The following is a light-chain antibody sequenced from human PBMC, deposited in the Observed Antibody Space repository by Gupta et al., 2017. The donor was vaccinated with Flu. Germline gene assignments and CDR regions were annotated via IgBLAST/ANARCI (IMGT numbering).Light chain of an antibody. CDR3: AAWDNSINWV. CDR1: SSNIGSNY. Sequence: QSVLTQPPSASGTPGQRVTISCSGSSSNIGSNYVYWYQQLPGTAPKLLIYRNNQRPPGVPGRFAGSKSGTSASLAISGLRAEDDADYYCAAWDNSINWVFGGGTKLTVL. V-gene: IGLV1-47*01. CDR2: RNN. J-gene: IGLJ3*02.